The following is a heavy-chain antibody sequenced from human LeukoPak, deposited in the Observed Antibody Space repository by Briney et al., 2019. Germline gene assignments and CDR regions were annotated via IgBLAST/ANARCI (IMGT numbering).Heavy chain of an antibody. CDR3: ARDLVGNSGYEPGIDAFDI. V-gene: IGHV4-30-4*01. J-gene: IGHJ3*02. CDR2: IYYSGST. CDR1: GGSISSGDYY. Sequence: SETLSLTCTVSGGSISSGDYYWSWIRQPPGKGLEWIGYIYYSGSTYYNPSLKSRVTISVDTSKNRFSLKLSSVTAADTAVYYCARDLVGNSGYEPGIDAFDIWGQGTMVTVSS. D-gene: IGHD5-12*01.